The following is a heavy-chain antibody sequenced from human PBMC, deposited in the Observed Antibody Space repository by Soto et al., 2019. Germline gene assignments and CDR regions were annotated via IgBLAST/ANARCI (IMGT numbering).Heavy chain of an antibody. J-gene: IGHJ3*02. V-gene: IGHV4-39*01. CDR2: ISYSGSA. CDR3: AIPWGTANYDNFPTAFDI. Sequence: QLQESGPGLVKPSETLSLTCAVSGDSISSSRYYWGWIRRPPGKGLEWLGSISYSGSAFYTTSLKGRVTISVDTSKHQFSLKLTSVTAADTAIYYCAIPWGTANYDNFPTAFDIWGQGTMVTVSS. CDR1: GDSISSSRYY. D-gene: IGHD1-7*01.